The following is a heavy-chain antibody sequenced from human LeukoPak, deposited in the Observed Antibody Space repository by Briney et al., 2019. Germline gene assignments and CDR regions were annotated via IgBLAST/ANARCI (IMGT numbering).Heavy chain of an antibody. CDR3: ARDLAAAGSYWYFDL. CDR2: IYYSGST. CDR1: GGSISSYY. V-gene: IGHV4-59*01. J-gene: IGHJ2*01. Sequence: SETLSLTCTVSGGSISSYYWSWIRQPPGKGLEWIGYIYYSGSTNYNPSLKSRVTISVDTSKNQFSLKLSSVTAADTAVYYCARDLAAAGSYWYFDLWGRGTLVTVSS. D-gene: IGHD6-13*01.